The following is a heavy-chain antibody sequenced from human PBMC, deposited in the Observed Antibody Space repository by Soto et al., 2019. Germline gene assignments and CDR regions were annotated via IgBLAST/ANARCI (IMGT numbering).Heavy chain of an antibody. D-gene: IGHD3-9*01. CDR3: ARDLGMTGYRYYYGGMDV. V-gene: IGHV1-18*01. Sequence: ASVKVSCKASGYTFTSYGISWVRQAPGQGLEWMGWISAYNGYTNYAQKLQGRVTMTTDTSTSTAYMELRSLRSDDTAVYYGARDLGMTGYRYYYGGMDVWGQGTTVTVSS. CDR2: ISAYNGYT. J-gene: IGHJ6*02. CDR1: GYTFTSYG.